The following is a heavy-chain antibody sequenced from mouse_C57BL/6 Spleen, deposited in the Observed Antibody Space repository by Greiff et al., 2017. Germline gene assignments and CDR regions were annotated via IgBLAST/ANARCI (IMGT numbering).Heavy chain of an antibody. J-gene: IGHJ2*01. CDR3: ARGGLTGPNFDY. CDR1: GYAFSSSW. V-gene: IGHV1-82*01. D-gene: IGHD4-1*01. CDR2: IYPGDGDT. Sequence: QVQLQQSGPELVKPGASVKISCKASGYAFSSSWMNWVKQRPGKGLEWIGRIYPGDGDTNYNGKFKGKATLTADKSSSTAYMQLSSLTSEDSAVYFCARGGLTGPNFDYWGQGTTLTVSS.